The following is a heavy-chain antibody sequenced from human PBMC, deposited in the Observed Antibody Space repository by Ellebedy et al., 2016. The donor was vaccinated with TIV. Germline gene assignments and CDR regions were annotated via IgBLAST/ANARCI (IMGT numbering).Heavy chain of an antibody. V-gene: IGHV3-64*05. CDR3: VREGVPRGFDI. J-gene: IGHJ3*02. CDR2: ISTNGVTA. Sequence: GESLKISCSASGFTFSTYSIHWVRQAPGEGLEYVSTISTNGVTAYYADSVRARFIISRDNSRNSVYVQMSSLRADDTAVYYCVREGVPRGFDIWGQGTMVTVSS. CDR1: GFTFSTYS. D-gene: IGHD2-2*01.